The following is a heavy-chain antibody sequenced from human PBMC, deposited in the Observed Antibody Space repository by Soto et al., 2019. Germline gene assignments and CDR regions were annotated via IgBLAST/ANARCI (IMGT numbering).Heavy chain of an antibody. J-gene: IGHJ4*02. CDR3: ARSPRRSPYFDY. V-gene: IGHV5-51*01. CDR1: GYTFSNFW. CDR2: IYPGDSET. Sequence: GESLEISIQCSGYTFSNFWIAWVRQLPGKGLEYMGIIYPGDSETRYSPSFHGKVTISADRSIGTAYLQWSSLEASDSAFYPCARSPRRSPYFDYWGQGALVTVSS.